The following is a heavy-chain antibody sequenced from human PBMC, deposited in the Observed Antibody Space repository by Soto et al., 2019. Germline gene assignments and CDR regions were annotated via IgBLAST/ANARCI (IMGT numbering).Heavy chain of an antibody. J-gene: IGHJ6*02. V-gene: IGHV1-2*02. CDR1: GYTFTSYY. Sequence: ASVKVSCKASGYTFTSYYMHWVRQAPGQGLEWVAWINPKTAATNYAKKFQGRVSLTWDTSSTTAYMELTRLRPDDTAVYYCARIKWGLNYYNGMDVWGQGATVTVSS. CDR2: INPKTAAT. CDR3: ARIKWGLNYYNGMDV. D-gene: IGHD1-26*01.